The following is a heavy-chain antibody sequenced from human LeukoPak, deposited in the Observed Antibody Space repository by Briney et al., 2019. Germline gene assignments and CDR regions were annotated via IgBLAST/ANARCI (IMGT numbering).Heavy chain of an antibody. CDR3: ARGPSAYCSGGSCYSGSAWFDP. D-gene: IGHD2-15*01. Sequence: ASVKVSCKASGYTFSIYGISWVRQAPGQGLEWMGWISTYNGNTNYVQKLQGRVTMTTDTSTSTAYMELRSLRSDDTAVYYCARGPSAYCSGGSCYSGSAWFDPWGQGTLVTVSS. CDR2: ISTYNGNT. CDR1: GYTFSIYG. J-gene: IGHJ5*02. V-gene: IGHV1-18*01.